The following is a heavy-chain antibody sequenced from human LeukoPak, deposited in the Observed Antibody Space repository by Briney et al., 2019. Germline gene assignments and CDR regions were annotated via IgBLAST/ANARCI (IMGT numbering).Heavy chain of an antibody. D-gene: IGHD3-22*01. CDR1: GGTFSSYA. V-gene: IGHV1-69*13. CDR3: ARRDYYDSSGYYH. J-gene: IGHJ5*02. CDR2: IIPIFGTA. Sequence: SVKVSCKASGGTFSSYAISWVRQAPGQGLEWLGGIIPIFGTANDAQKFQGRVTITSVDSTSTAYMELSSLRSEDTAVYYCARRDYYDSSGYYHWGQGTLVTVSS.